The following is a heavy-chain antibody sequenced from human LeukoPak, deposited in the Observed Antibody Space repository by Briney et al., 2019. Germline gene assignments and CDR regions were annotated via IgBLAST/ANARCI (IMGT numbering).Heavy chain of an antibody. CDR1: GFTFSNAW. J-gene: IGHJ4*02. CDR2: IKSKTGGGTT. CDR3: TTDLSSDY. Sequence: GGSLRLSCAASGFTFSNAWMSWVRQAPGKGLEWVGRIKSKTGGGTTDYAAPVKGRFTISRDDSKNTLYLQMNSLKTEDTAVYYCTTDLSSDYWGQGTLVTVSS. D-gene: IGHD2-2*01. V-gene: IGHV3-15*01.